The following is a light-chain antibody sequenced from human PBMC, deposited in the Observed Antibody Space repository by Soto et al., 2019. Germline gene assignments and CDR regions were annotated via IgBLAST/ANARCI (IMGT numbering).Light chain of an antibody. CDR2: AAS. CDR3: QKYNSAPWT. Sequence: DIQMTQSPSSLXXXVXXXXTXTCRAXQGISNYLAWYQQKPGKVPKLLIYAASTLQSGVPSRFSGSGSGTDFTLTISSLQPEDVATYYCQKYNSAPWTFGQGTKVEIK. V-gene: IGKV1-27*01. CDR1: QGISNY. J-gene: IGKJ1*01.